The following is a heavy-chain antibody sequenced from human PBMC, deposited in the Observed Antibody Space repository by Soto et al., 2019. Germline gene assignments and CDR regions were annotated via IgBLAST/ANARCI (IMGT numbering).Heavy chain of an antibody. Sequence: PGGSLRLSCAASGFTVSSNYMSWVRQAPGKGLEWVSVIYSGGSTYYADSVKGRFTISRDNSKNTLYLQMNSLRAEDTAVYYCASGGGLVVPAAMVPGLDAWAQGTKVNVSS. CDR2: IYSGGST. V-gene: IGHV3-53*01. CDR1: GFTVSSNY. CDR3: ASGGGLVVPAAMVPGLDA. D-gene: IGHD2-2*01. J-gene: IGHJ6*02.